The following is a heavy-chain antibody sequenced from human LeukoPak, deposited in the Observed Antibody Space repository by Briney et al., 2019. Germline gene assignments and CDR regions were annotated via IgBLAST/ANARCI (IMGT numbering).Heavy chain of an antibody. D-gene: IGHD3-22*01. V-gene: IGHV3-11*01. CDR3: ASQTYYDNRLLFAY. CDR1: GFTFSDTY. CDR2: ISSSGIAK. J-gene: IGHJ4*02. Sequence: GGSLRLSCAASGFTFSDTYMNWIRQAPGKGLEWVSYISSSGIAKNYADSVKGRFTISRDNANNSLYLQMNDLRADDTAVYYCASQTYYDNRLLFAYWGQGILVTVSS.